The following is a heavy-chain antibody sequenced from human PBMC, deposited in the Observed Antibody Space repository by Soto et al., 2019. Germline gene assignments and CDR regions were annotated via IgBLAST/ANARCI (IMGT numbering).Heavy chain of an antibody. CDR1: GFTFSSYS. CDR3: ARDHGYCSGGSCYSGLDY. Sequence: EVQLVESGGGLVKPGGSLRLCCAASGFTFSSYSMNWVRQAPGKGLEWVSSISSSSSYIYYADSVKGRFTISRDNAKNSLYLQMNSLRAEDTAVYYCARDHGYCSGGSCYSGLDYWGQGTLVTVSS. V-gene: IGHV3-21*01. CDR2: ISSSSSYI. D-gene: IGHD2-15*01. J-gene: IGHJ4*02.